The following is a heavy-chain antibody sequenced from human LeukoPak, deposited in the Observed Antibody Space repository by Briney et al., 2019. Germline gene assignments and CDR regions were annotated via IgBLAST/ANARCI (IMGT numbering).Heavy chain of an antibody. V-gene: IGHV3-7*01. Sequence: GGSLRLSCAASGFIISSYWMSWVRQAPGKGLEWVANIKQDGSEKYYVDSVKGRFTISRDNAKNSLYLQMSSLRADDMAVYYCATLVATTRFDYWGQGTLVTVSS. J-gene: IGHJ4*02. D-gene: IGHD5-12*01. CDR1: GFIISSYW. CDR3: ATLVATTRFDY. CDR2: IKQDGSEK.